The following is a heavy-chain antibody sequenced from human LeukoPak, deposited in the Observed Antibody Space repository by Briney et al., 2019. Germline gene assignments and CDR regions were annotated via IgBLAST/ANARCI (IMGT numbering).Heavy chain of an antibody. CDR3: ARGSKYCSGGSCLQH. V-gene: IGHV1-69*06. Sequence: SVKVSCKASGGTFSSYAISWVRQAPGRGLEWMGGIIPIFGTANYAQKFQGRVTITADKSTSTAYMELSSLRSEDTAVYYCARGSKYCSGGSCLQHWGQGTLVTVSS. CDR1: GGTFSSYA. CDR2: IIPIFGTA. D-gene: IGHD2-15*01. J-gene: IGHJ1*01.